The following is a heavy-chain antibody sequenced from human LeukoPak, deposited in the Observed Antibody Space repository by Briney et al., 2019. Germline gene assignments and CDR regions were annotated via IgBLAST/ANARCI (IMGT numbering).Heavy chain of an antibody. Sequence: GGSLRLSCAASGFTFSSYGMHWVRQAPGKGLEWVAFIRYDGSNKYYADSVKGRFTNSRDNSKNTLYLQMNSLRAEDTAVYYCAKAKPPRNPLMVSAMRGYFDYWGQGTLVTVSS. CDR3: AKAKPPRNPLMVSAMRGYFDY. J-gene: IGHJ4*02. D-gene: IGHD2-8*01. CDR1: GFTFSSYG. CDR2: IRYDGSNK. V-gene: IGHV3-30*02.